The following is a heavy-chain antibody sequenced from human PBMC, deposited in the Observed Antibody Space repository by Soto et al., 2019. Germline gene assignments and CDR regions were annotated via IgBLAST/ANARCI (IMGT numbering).Heavy chain of an antibody. CDR1: GFTFSSYW. J-gene: IGHJ4*02. CDR2: IKQDGSEK. V-gene: IGHV3-7*01. Sequence: EVQLVESGGGLVQPGGSLRLSCAASGFTFSSYWMSWVRQAPGKGLEWVANIKQDGSEKYYVDSVKGRFTISRDNAKNSLYLQMNSLRAEDTAVYYCARDGISYSGYDCFDYWGQGTLVTVSS. D-gene: IGHD5-12*01. CDR3: ARDGISYSGYDCFDY.